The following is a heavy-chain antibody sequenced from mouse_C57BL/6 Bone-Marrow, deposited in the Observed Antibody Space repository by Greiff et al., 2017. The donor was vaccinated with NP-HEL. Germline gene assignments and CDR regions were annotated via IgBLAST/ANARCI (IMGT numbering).Heavy chain of an antibody. Sequence: VQLQQSGAELVKPGASVKISCKASGYTFTDYYINWVKQRPGQGLEWIGKIGPGSGSTYYNEKFKGKATLTADKSSSTAYMQLSSLTSEDSAVYFCASPPGSSTEYFDYWGQGTTLTVSS. J-gene: IGHJ2*01. CDR3: ASPPGSSTEYFDY. CDR2: IGPGSGST. CDR1: GYTFTDYY. V-gene: IGHV1-77*01. D-gene: IGHD1-1*01.